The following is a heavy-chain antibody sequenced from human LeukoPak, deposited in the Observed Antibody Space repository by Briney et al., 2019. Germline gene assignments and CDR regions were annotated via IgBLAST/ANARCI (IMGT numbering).Heavy chain of an antibody. CDR3: ARVNVWGSYPPGDFDY. J-gene: IGHJ4*02. D-gene: IGHD3-16*02. CDR1: GGSMSSYY. CDR2: ISSSGSTI. V-gene: IGHV3-11*04. Sequence: LSLTCTVSGGSMSSYYMSWIRQAPGKGLEWVSYISSSGSTIYYADSVKGRFTISRDNAKNSLYLQMNSLRAEDTAVYYCARVNVWGSYPPGDFDYWGQGTLVTVSS.